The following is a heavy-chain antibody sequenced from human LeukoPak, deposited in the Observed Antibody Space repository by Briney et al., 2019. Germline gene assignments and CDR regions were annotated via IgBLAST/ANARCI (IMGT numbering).Heavy chain of an antibody. Sequence: GASVKVPCKASGYTFTSYYMHWVRQAPGQGLEWMGWINPNSGGTNYAQKFQGRVTMTRDTSISTAYMELSRLRSDDTAVYYCAAGGIVVPPAAGNWGQGTLVTVSS. CDR1: GYTFTSYY. V-gene: IGHV1-2*02. D-gene: IGHD2-2*01. CDR3: AAGGIVVPPAAGN. CDR2: INPNSGGT. J-gene: IGHJ4*02.